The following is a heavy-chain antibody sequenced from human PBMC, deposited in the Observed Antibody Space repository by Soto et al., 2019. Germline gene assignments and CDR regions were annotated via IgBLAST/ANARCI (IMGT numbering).Heavy chain of an antibody. J-gene: IGHJ5*02. Sequence: QVQLVQSGAEVKKPGASVKVSCKASGYTFTSYDINWVRQATGQGLEWMGWMSPNSANTGYAQKFQGRATMTRDTSISTCYMELSSLRSEDTAVYYCAGEGYSSSSGSRGNWFEPWGQGTMVTVSS. CDR3: AGEGYSSSSGSRGNWFEP. CDR2: MSPNSANT. V-gene: IGHV1-8*01. D-gene: IGHD6-6*01. CDR1: GYTFTSYD.